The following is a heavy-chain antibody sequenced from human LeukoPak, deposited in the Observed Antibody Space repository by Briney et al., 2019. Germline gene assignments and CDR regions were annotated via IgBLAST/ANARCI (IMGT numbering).Heavy chain of an antibody. CDR2: IIPILGIA. CDR1: GGTFSSYA. J-gene: IGHJ4*02. Sequence: SVKVSCKASGGTFSSYAISWVRQAPGQGLEWMGRIIPILGIANYAQKFQGRVTITADKSTSTAYMELSSLRSEDTAVYYCARGGGSGWPSFDYWGQGTLVTVSS. V-gene: IGHV1-69*04. D-gene: IGHD6-19*01. CDR3: ARGGGSGWPSFDY.